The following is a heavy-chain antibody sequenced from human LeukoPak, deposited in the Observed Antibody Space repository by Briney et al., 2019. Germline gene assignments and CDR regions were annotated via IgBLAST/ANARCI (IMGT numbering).Heavy chain of an antibody. CDR3: FLDGLGSPR. CDR2: INSDATET. V-gene: IGHV3-74*01. D-gene: IGHD3-10*01. CDR1: GFSFSIYY. J-gene: IGHJ4*02. Sequence: GGSRRLSCAASGFSFSIYYMHWVRQAPGKGLVWVSRINSDATETVYADSVRGRFTISRDNAKNTLYLQMNSLRGEDTAVYYFFLDGLGSPRWGQGTLVTVSS.